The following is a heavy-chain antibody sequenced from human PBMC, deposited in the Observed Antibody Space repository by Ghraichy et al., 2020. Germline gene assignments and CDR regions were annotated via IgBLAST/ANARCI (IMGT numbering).Heavy chain of an antibody. Sequence: SLRLSCAASGFTFSSYGMHWVRQAPGKGLEWVAFIRYDGSNKYYADSVKGRFTISRDNSKNTLYLQMNSLRAEDTAVYYCAKDDYGDYVAFDIWGQGTMVTVSS. CDR3: AKDDYGDYVAFDI. D-gene: IGHD4-17*01. J-gene: IGHJ3*02. CDR1: GFTFSSYG. CDR2: IRYDGSNK. V-gene: IGHV3-30*02.